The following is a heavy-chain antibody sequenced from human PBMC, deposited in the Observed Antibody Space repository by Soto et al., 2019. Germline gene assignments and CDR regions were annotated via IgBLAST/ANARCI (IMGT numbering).Heavy chain of an antibody. CDR1: GYTFTSYG. D-gene: IGHD2-15*01. J-gene: IGHJ4*02. CDR2: ISAYNGNT. CDR3: ALVAGYCSGGSCYSGYSDY. Sequence: ASVKVSCKASGYTFTSYGISWVRQAPGQGLEWMGWISAYNGNTNYAQKLQGRVTMTTDTSTSTAYMELRSLRSDDTAVYYCALVAGYCSGGSCYSGYSDYWGQGTLVTVSS. V-gene: IGHV1-18*01.